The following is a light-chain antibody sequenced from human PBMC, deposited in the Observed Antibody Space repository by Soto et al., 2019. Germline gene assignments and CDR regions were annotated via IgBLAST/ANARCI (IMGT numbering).Light chain of an antibody. Sequence: DVQMTQSPSTLSASVGDRVTITCRASQSINNWLAWYQQKPGKAPKLLIHRASSLENGVPSRFSGRGSGTEFIFTITSLQPDDFATYYCQQYSSASTFGQGTKVEI. CDR1: QSINNW. CDR2: RAS. J-gene: IGKJ1*01. CDR3: QQYSSAST. V-gene: IGKV1-5*03.